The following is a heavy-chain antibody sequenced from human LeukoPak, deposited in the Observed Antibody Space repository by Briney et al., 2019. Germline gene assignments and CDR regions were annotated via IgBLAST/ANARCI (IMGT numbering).Heavy chain of an antibody. CDR2: IFYSGTT. J-gene: IGHJ4*02. CDR1: GGSIRSYY. Sequence: SETLSLTCTVSGGSIRSYYWSWIRQPPGKGLEWVGYIFYSGTTDSNPSLKSRVTISVDTSKNQFSLKLSSVTAADTAVYYCARTYCSGGSCHFDYWGQGTLVTVSS. CDR3: ARTYCSGGSCHFDY. D-gene: IGHD2-15*01. V-gene: IGHV4-59*08.